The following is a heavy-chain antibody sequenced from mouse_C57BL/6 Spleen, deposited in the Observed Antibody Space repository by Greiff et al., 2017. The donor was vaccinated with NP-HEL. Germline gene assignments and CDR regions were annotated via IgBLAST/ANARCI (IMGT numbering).Heavy chain of an antibody. CDR3: ARKGVYGGGAMDD. D-gene: IGHD1-1*02. CDR2: IDPSDSYT. CDR1: GYTFTSYW. J-gene: IGHJ4*01. V-gene: IGHV1-59*01. Sequence: VQLQQPGAELVRPGTSVKLSCKASGYTFTSYWMHWVKQRPGQGLEWIGVIDPSDSYTNYNQKFKGKATLTVDTSSSTAYLQLSSLTSEDSAVYYSARKGVYGGGAMDDWGQGTSVTVSS.